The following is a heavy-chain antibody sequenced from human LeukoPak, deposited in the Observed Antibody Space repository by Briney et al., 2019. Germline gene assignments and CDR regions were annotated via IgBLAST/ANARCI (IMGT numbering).Heavy chain of an antibody. CDR1: GYTFASYD. J-gene: IGHJ5*02. CDR3: ARGVTGTTSGWFDP. CDR2: MNPNSGNT. V-gene: IGHV1-8*01. D-gene: IGHD1-1*01. Sequence: GASVKVSCKASGYTFASYDINWVRQATGQGLEWMGWMNPNSGNTGYAQKFQGRVTMTRNTSISTAYMELSSLRSEDTAVYYCARGVTGTTSGWFDPWGQGTLVTVSS.